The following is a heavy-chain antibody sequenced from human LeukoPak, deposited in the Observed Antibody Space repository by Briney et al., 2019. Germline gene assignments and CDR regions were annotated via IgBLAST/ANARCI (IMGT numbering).Heavy chain of an antibody. J-gene: IGHJ3*02. D-gene: IGHD3-22*01. CDR2: IYYSGST. V-gene: IGHV4-31*03. CDR3: ARVTYYYDSSGYSAAFDI. Sequence: PSETLSLTCTVSGGSISSGGYYWSWIRQHPGQGLEWIGYIYYSGSTYYNPSLKSRVTISVDTSKNQFSLKLSSVTAADTAVYYCARVTYYYDSSGYSAAFDIWGQGTMVTVSS. CDR1: GGSISSGGYY.